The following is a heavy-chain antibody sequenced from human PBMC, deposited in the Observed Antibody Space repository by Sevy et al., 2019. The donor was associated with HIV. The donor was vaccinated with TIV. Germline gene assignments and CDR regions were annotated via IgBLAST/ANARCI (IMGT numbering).Heavy chain of an antibody. J-gene: IGHJ6*02. CDR1: GFTFDDYA. CDR2: ISWNSVSI. CDR3: AKDRGGDTIYRLVIIPYGMDV. V-gene: IGHV3-9*01. Sequence: GGSLRLSCAASGFTFDDYAMHWVRQAPGKGLEWVSGISWNSVSIGYANSVKGRFTISRNNAKNSLYLQMNSLRAEDTALYYCAKDRGGDTIYRLVIIPYGMDVWGQGTAVTVSS. D-gene: IGHD3-3*01.